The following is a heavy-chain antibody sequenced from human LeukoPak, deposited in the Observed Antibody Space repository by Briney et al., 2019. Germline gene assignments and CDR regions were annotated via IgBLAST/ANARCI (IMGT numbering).Heavy chain of an antibody. D-gene: IGHD6-6*01. CDR3: ARDRDSSSGLVWFDP. V-gene: IGHV3-7*01. Sequence: GGSLRLSCAASGFTFSSYWMSWVRQAPGKGLEWVANIKQDRSEKYYVDSVKGRFTISRDNAKNSLYLQMNSLRAEDTAVYYCARDRDSSSGLVWFDPWGQGTLVTVSS. J-gene: IGHJ5*02. CDR2: IKQDRSEK. CDR1: GFTFSSYW.